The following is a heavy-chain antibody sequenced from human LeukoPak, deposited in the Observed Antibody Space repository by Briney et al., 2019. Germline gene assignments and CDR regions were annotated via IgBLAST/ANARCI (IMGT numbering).Heavy chain of an antibody. CDR3: ARDLGNYVFDY. D-gene: IGHD4-11*01. CDR2: ISYDGSNN. CDR1: GFTFSSYA. J-gene: IGHJ4*02. Sequence: GGSLRLSCAASGFTFSSYAMHWVRQAPGKGLEWVAVISYDGSNNYYADSVKGRFTISRDNSKNTLYLQMNSLRAEDTAVYYCARDLGNYVFDYWGQGTLVTVSS. V-gene: IGHV3-30-3*01.